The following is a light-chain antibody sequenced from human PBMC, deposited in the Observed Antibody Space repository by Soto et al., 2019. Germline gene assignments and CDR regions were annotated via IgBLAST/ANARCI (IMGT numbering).Light chain of an antibody. V-gene: IGKV3D-20*02. CDR3: QQRSNWPPIT. CDR1: QSVRSSY. CDR2: GAS. Sequence: EIFLTQSPGTLSLSPGEIATLSFSASQSVRSSYLAWFQQKPGQAPRLLISGASSRATGIPARFSGSGSGTDFTLTISSLEPEDFAVYYCQQRSNWPPITFGQGTRLEIK. J-gene: IGKJ5*01.